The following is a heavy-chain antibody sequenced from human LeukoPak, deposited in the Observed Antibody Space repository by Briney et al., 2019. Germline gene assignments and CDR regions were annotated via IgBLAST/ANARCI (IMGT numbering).Heavy chain of an antibody. CDR1: GGSIGSSSYY. D-gene: IGHD5-18*01. CDR2: IYYSGST. CDR3: ARTAGYSYGYYYYYYYMDV. V-gene: IGHV4-39*01. Sequence: SETLSLTCTVSGGSIGSSSYYWGWIRQPPGKGLEWIGSIYYSGSTYYNPSLKSRVTISVDTSKNQFSLKLSSVTAADTAVYYCARTAGYSYGYYYYYYYMDVWGKGTTVTVSS. J-gene: IGHJ6*03.